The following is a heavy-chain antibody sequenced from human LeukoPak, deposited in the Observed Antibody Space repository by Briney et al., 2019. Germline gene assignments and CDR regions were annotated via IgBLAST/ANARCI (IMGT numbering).Heavy chain of an antibody. D-gene: IGHD2-2*01. CDR3: ARVEVEYCSSTSCSYFDP. Sequence: ASVKVSCKASGYTFTSYGISWVRQAPGQGLEWMGIINPSGGSTSYAQKFQGRVTMTRDTSTSTVYMELSSLRSEDTAVYYCARVEVEYCSSTSCSYFDPWGQGTLVTVSS. J-gene: IGHJ5*02. V-gene: IGHV1-46*01. CDR1: GYTFTSYG. CDR2: INPSGGST.